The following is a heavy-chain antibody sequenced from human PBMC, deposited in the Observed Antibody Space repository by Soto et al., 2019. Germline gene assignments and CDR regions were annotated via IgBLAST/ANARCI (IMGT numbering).Heavy chain of an antibody. D-gene: IGHD4-4*01. J-gene: IGHJ4*02. Sequence: GGSLRLSCAASGFTFSSYAMSWVRQAPGKGLEWVSTITGSGGSTYYADSVKGRFTISRDISKNTLYLQMNSLRAEDTAVYYCAKSLRSPVYYSTYDWLARFDYWGQGTLVTVSS. V-gene: IGHV3-23*01. CDR2: ITGSGGST. CDR1: GFTFSSYA. CDR3: AKSLRSPVYYSTYDWLARFDY.